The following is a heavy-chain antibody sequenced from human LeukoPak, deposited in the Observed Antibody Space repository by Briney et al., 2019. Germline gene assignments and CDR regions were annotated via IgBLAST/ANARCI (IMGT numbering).Heavy chain of an antibody. CDR2: INPSGGST. CDR1: GYTFTSYY. D-gene: IGHD3-9*01. Sequence: ASVKVSCKASGYTFTSYYMHWVRKAPGQGLEWMGKINPSGGSTSYAQKFQGRVTMTRDTSTSTVYMELSSLRSEDTAVYYCARDQYYDILTGYYWNGGPWGMDVWGQGTTVTVSS. V-gene: IGHV1-46*01. J-gene: IGHJ6*02. CDR3: ARDQYYDILTGYYWNGGPWGMDV.